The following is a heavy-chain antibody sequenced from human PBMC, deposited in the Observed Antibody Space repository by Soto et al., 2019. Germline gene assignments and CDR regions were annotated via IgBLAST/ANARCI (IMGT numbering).Heavy chain of an antibody. V-gene: IGHV4-61*01. J-gene: IGHJ4*02. CDR1: GDAVNSGSYY. CDR2: FHNRGST. Sequence: SETLSLTCTVSGDAVNSGSYYWSWIRQPPGKGLEWIGNFHNRGSTNYNPSLKSRVTISVDTSKNQFSLKLTSVTTADTAVYYCAPLVGATTSYPDYWGQGTLVTVSS. CDR3: APLVGATTSYPDY. D-gene: IGHD1-26*01.